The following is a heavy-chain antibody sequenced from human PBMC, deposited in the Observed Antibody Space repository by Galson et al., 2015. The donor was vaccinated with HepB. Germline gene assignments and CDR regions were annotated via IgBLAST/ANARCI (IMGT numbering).Heavy chain of an antibody. J-gene: IGHJ4*02. CDR2: IYPADSDT. CDR1: GYDFPNKW. CDR3: GRHTEGVGLDY. D-gene: IGHD3-10*01. Sequence: QSGAEVKKPGESLKISCTTSGYDFPNKWIGWVRQVPGKGLEWMGIIYPADSDTRYNPSFRGRVTISADKSISTAYLQWSSLQASDTAIYYCGRHTEGVGLDYWAQGTLVTVSS. V-gene: IGHV5-51*01.